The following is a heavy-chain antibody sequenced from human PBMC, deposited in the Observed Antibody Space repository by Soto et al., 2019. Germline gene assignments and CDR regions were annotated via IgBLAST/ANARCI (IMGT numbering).Heavy chain of an antibody. Sequence: ASVKVSCKGSGYTFTRYAIHWVRQAPGQRLEWMGWINAGNGNTKYSQKFQGRVTITRDTSASTAYMELSSLTSEDTAVYYCARDLYGSARFDYWGQGTLVTVSS. CDR2: INAGNGNT. J-gene: IGHJ4*02. V-gene: IGHV1-3*01. CDR1: GYTFTRYA. CDR3: ARDLYGSARFDY. D-gene: IGHD3-10*01.